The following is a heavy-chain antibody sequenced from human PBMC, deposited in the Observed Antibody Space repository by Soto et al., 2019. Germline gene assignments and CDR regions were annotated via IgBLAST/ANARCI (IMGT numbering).Heavy chain of an antibody. D-gene: IGHD6-6*01. CDR2: IYWDDDK. CDR1: GFSLSTSGVG. CDR3: AHRTVCSSPSIPFDY. Sequence: QITLKESGPTLVKPTQTLTLTCTFSGFSLSTSGVGVGWIRQPPGKALEWLALIYWDDDKRYSPSLKSRLTITKDTSKNQVALTMTNMDSVDTATYYCAHRTVCSSPSIPFDYWGQGTLVTVSS. V-gene: IGHV2-5*02. J-gene: IGHJ4*02.